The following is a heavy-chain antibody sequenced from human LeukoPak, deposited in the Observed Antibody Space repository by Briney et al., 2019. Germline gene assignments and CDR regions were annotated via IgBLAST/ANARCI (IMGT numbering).Heavy chain of an antibody. V-gene: IGHV3-30*18. J-gene: IGHJ4*01. CDR2: ISYYGSNK. CDR3: AKTDRSGAD. D-gene: IGHD3-10*01. CDR1: GFTFSSCG. Sequence: PGGSLRLSCAASGFTFSSCGMHWVRQAPAKGLEWVAVISYYGSNKYYADSVKGRFTISRDKSRNTMYLQMNTLSAVDTGVYYCAKTDRSGADWDEGTPVTVSS.